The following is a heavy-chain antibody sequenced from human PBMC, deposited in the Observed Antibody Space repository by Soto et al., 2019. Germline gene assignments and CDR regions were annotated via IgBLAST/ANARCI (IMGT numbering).Heavy chain of an antibody. CDR1: GGSISRSSYY. J-gene: IGHJ5*02. CDR2: IYYSGST. V-gene: IGHV4-39*01. Sequence: TSETLSLTCTVSGGSISRSSYYWGWIRQPPGKGLEWTGSIYYSGSTYYNPSLKSRVTISVDTSKNQFSLKLSSVTAADTAVYYCARRVPADPVDRFDPWGQGTLVTVSS. D-gene: IGHD2-2*01. CDR3: ARRVPADPVDRFDP.